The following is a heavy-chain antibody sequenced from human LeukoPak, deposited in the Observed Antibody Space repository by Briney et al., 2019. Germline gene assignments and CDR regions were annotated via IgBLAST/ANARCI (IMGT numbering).Heavy chain of an antibody. CDR1: GGSISSSSYY. J-gene: IGHJ3*02. CDR3: ARARDTAMDDAFDI. CDR2: IYYSGST. Sequence: SETLSLTCTVSGGSISSSSYYWGWIRQPPGKGLEWIGSIYYSGSTYYNPSLKSRVTISVDTSKNQFSLKLSSVTAADTAVYYCARARDTAMDDAFDIWGQGTMVTVSS. D-gene: IGHD5-18*01. V-gene: IGHV4-39*07.